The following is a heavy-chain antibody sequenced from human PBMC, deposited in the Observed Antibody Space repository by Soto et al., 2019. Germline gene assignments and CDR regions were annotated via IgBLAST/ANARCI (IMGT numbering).Heavy chain of an antibody. CDR3: ARGWGRIFDY. D-gene: IGHD7-27*01. CDR1: GGSFSGYY. Sequence: QVQLQQRGAGLLKPSETLSLTCAVYGGSFSGYYWNWIRQPPGKGLEWIGEINHSGSTNYNPSLKCRVTISVDTSKNQFSLKLSSVTAADTAVYYCARGWGRIFDYWGQGTLVTVSS. V-gene: IGHV4-34*01. CDR2: INHSGST. J-gene: IGHJ4*02.